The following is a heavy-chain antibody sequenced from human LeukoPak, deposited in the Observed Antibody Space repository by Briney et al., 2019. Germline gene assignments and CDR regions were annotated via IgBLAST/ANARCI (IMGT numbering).Heavy chain of an antibody. J-gene: IGHJ4*02. D-gene: IGHD5-18*01. CDR1: GGSISSSSAY. CDR2: IYYSKNT. Sequence: SETLSLTCTDSGGSISSSSAYWGWIRQPPGKGLEWIGSIYYSKNTYYNPSLKSRVTISADTSKNQFSLTLGSVSATDTAVYYCVSPRGFSYGYFDYWGQGTLVTVSS. CDR3: VSPRGFSYGYFDY. V-gene: IGHV4-39*01.